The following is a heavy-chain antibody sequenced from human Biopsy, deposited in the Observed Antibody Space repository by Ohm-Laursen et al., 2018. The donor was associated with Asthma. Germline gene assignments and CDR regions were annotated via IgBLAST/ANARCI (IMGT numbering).Heavy chain of an antibody. CDR1: GGTFSNFA. CDR2: IMTVFGTT. CDR3: ARCQVGYSSGWSLLLKKIYYSGMDV. Sequence: SVKASCKAPGGTFSNFAISWVRQAPGQGLEWLGGIMTVFGTTNYTPKFQGRVTITADESTSTAYMEVTSLRSEDTAIYYCARCQVGYSSGWSLLLKKIYYSGMDVWGQGTAVTVSS. D-gene: IGHD6-19*01. J-gene: IGHJ6*02. V-gene: IGHV1-69*13.